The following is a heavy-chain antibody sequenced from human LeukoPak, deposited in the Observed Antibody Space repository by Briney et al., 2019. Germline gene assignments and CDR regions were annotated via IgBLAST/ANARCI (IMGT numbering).Heavy chain of an antibody. V-gene: IGHV7-4-1*02. CDR1: GGTFSSYA. CDR2: INTNTGNP. Sequence: GASVKVSCKASGGTFSSYAISWVRQAPGQGLEWLGWINTNTGNPTYAQGFTGRFVFSLETSVSTSYLQISSLKAEDTAVYYCARGRGSSARLGYYFYYTDVWGKGTTVTVSS. CDR3: ARGRGSSARLGYYFYYTDV. D-gene: IGHD1-26*01. J-gene: IGHJ6*03.